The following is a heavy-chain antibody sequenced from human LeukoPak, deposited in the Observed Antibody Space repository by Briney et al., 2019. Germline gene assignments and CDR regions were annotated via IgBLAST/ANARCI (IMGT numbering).Heavy chain of an antibody. J-gene: IGHJ4*02. Sequence: GGSLRLSCSASGFTFSSRWMNWVRQAPGRGVEWVASINIDGSEKHYVDSVKGRFTISRDNAKNSLYLQMNSLRAEDTAVYYCARSDRGPEYWGQGTLVIVSS. CDR3: ARSDRGPEY. V-gene: IGHV3-7*01. D-gene: IGHD6-25*01. CDR2: INIDGSEK. CDR1: GFTFSSRW.